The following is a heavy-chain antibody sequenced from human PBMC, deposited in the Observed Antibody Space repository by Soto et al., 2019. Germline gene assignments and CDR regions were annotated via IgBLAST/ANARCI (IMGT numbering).Heavy chain of an antibody. V-gene: IGHV2-26*03. CDR3: ARLVADSSWYYNVLDV. Sequence: QVTLKESGPVLVKATETLTLTCTISGFSLTTGRMGVSWICQPPGKALEWVAHIFSNNERSYSTSLQSRLSISDDTSTSQVVLTMSDVDPVDTATYFCARLVADSSWYYNVLDVWGQGTTVTVS. CDR2: IFSNNER. J-gene: IGHJ6*02. CDR1: GFSLTTGRMG. D-gene: IGHD2-15*01.